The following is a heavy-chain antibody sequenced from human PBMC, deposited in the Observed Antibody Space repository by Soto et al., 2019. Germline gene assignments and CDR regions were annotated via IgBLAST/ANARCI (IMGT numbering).Heavy chain of an antibody. Sequence: SETLSLTCTVSGGSISSYYWSWIRQPAGKGLEWIGRIYTSGSTNYNPSLKSRVTMSVDTSKNQFSLKLSSVTAADAAVYYCARDGYSSGWYDYWGQGTLVTVSS. D-gene: IGHD6-19*01. V-gene: IGHV4-4*07. J-gene: IGHJ4*02. CDR3: ARDGYSSGWYDY. CDR2: IYTSGST. CDR1: GGSISSYY.